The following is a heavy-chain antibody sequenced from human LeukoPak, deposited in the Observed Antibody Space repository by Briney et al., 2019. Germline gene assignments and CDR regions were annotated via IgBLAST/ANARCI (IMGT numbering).Heavy chain of an antibody. CDR1: GCTFTSYA. CDR3: ARASTGTTFFDY. D-gene: IGHD1-1*01. Sequence: ASVKVSCKASGCTFTSYAMHWVRQAPGQRLEWMGWINAGNGNTKYSQKFQGRVTITRDTSASTAYMELSSLRSEDTAVYYRARASTGTTFFDYWGQGTLVTVSS. J-gene: IGHJ4*02. V-gene: IGHV1-3*01. CDR2: INAGNGNT.